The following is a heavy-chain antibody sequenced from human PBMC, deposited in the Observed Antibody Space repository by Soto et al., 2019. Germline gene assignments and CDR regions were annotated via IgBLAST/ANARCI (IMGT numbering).Heavy chain of an antibody. V-gene: IGHV1-69*01. D-gene: IGHD2-2*01. CDR1: GGTFSSDA. CDR2: IIPISETT. J-gene: IGHJ6*01. Sequence: QVQLVQSGAEVKKPGSSVKVSCNASGGTFSSDAISWVRQAPGRGLECMGGIIPISETTNYAQKFQGRVTITADESKSTAYMELSSLRSEDTAVYYCARSQGSSTSLEIYYYYYYGMDVWGQGTMVTVSS. CDR3: ARSQGSSTSLEIYYYYYYGMDV.